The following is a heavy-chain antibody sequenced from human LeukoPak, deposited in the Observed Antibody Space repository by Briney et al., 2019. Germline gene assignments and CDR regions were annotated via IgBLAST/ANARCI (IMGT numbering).Heavy chain of an antibody. Sequence: PSESLSLTCTVSGGSISSSSYYWGWMRQPPGKGLEWIGSIYYSGSTYYNPSLKSRVTISVDTSKNQFSLKLSSVTAADTAVYYCARDIAYCSGTSCYTSFFNYWGQGTLVTVSS. CDR2: IYYSGST. V-gene: IGHV4-39*07. CDR3: ARDIAYCSGTSCYTSFFNY. D-gene: IGHD2-2*02. CDR1: GGSISSSSYY. J-gene: IGHJ4*02.